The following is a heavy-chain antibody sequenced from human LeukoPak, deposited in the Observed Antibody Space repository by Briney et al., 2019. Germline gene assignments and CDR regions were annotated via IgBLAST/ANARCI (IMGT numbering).Heavy chain of an antibody. Sequence: GASVKVSCKTSGYILTNHGISWVRQAPGQGLEWMTWISAYNGNTEYSQNFQGRVTMTMDTSTSTAYMELKSLTADDTAIYYCAREPGVAAAAVPFDYWGQGTLVTVSS. CDR1: GYILTNHG. CDR2: ISAYNGNT. D-gene: IGHD6-19*01. V-gene: IGHV1-18*01. J-gene: IGHJ4*02. CDR3: AREPGVAAAAVPFDY.